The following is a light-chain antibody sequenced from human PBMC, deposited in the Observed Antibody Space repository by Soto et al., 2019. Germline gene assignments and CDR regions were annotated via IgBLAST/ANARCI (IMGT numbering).Light chain of an antibody. CDR1: QSISSY. J-gene: IGKJ1*01. V-gene: IGKV1-39*01. CDR2: AAS. CDR3: QQYYGTPVT. Sequence: DTKMNQSPSSLSAYVGDSIAITCRASQSISSYLNWYQQKLGKAPKILISAASIFQSGVPSRFSGSGSGTDFTLTISSLQAEDVAIYYCQQYYGTPVTFGQGTKVDI.